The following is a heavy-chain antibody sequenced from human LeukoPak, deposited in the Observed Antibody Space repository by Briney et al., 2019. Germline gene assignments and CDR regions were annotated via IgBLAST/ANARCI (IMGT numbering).Heavy chain of an antibody. CDR2: INHSGTT. CDR3: ASALGSHLYYYYGMDV. CDR1: GGSFSGYY. D-gene: IGHD1-26*01. Sequence: PSETLSHTCAVYGGSFSGYYWSWIRQPPGKGLEWIGEINHSGTTNYNPSLKSRVTISVDTSKNQFSLSLSSVTAADTAVYYCASALGSHLYYYYGMDVWGQGTTVTVSS. J-gene: IGHJ6*02. V-gene: IGHV4-34*01.